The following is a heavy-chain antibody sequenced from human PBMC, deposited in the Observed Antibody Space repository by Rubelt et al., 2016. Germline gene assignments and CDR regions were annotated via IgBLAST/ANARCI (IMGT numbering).Heavy chain of an antibody. CDR2: IHSGGTT. V-gene: IGHV3-66*02. D-gene: IGHD3-3*01. CDR3: VKDRWSGYSDCFDS. Sequence: EVQVVESGGGLVEPGGSLRLSCAASGFTVGSNYMSWVRQAPGKGLEWVSVIHSGGTTSYAASVRGRFPHHRDNPKNTLNLQMNSLRAEDTAVYYCVKDRWSGYSDCFDSWGQGTLVTVSS. J-gene: IGHJ4*02. CDR1: GFTVGSNY.